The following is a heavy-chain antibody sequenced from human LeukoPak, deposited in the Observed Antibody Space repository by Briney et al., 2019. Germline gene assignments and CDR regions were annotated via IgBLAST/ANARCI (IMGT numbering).Heavy chain of an antibody. CDR3: AKASLGWYSSSSDSEDY. CDR2: ISGSGGST. Sequence: PGGSLRLSCAASGFTFSSYAMSWVRQAPGKGLEWVSAISGSGGSTYYADSVKGRFTISRDNSKNTLYLQMNSLRAEDTAVYYCAKASLGWYSSSSDSEDYWGQGTLVTVSS. J-gene: IGHJ4*02. V-gene: IGHV3-23*01. D-gene: IGHD6-6*01. CDR1: GFTFSSYA.